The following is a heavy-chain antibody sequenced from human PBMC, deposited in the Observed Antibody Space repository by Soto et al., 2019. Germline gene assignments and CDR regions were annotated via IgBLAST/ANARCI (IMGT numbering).Heavy chain of an antibody. D-gene: IGHD2-15*01. CDR3: ARGEYCSGGSCYPDNWFDP. CDR2: INAGNGNT. V-gene: IGHV1-3*01. J-gene: IGHJ5*02. CDR1: GYTFTSYA. Sequence: ASVKVSCKASGYTFTSYAMHLVRQAPGQRLEWMGWINAGNGNTKYSQKFQGRVTITRDTSASTAYMELSSLRSEDTAVYYCARGEYCSGGSCYPDNWFDPWGQGTLVTVSS.